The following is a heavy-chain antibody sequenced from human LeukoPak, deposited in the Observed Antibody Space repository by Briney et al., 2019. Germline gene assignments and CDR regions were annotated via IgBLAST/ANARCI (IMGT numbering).Heavy chain of an antibody. Sequence: PGGSLRLSCAASGFTFSSYWMSWVRQAPGKGLEWVANIKQDGSEKYYVDSVKGRFTISRDNAKNSLSLQMNSLRAEDTAVYYCARLPPKVGASSPNFDYWGQGTLVTVSS. CDR1: GFTFSSYW. J-gene: IGHJ4*02. CDR2: IKQDGSEK. D-gene: IGHD1-26*01. V-gene: IGHV3-7*01. CDR3: ARLPPKVGASSPNFDY.